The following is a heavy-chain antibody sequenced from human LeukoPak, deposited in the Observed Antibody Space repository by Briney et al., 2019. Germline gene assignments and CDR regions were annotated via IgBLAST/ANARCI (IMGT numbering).Heavy chain of an antibody. CDR2: INYGGTS. V-gene: IGHV4-39*01. J-gene: IGHJ5*02. CDR1: GGSIRSSDHY. Sequence: SETLSLTCSVSGGSIRSSDHYWGWIRQPPGKGLEWIGCINYGGTSHYDPYLKSRVAIYVDTSKNQFSLKVTSVTAADTAVYYCARYSSSSGWFDPWGQGTLVTVSS. D-gene: IGHD6-6*01. CDR3: ARYSSSSGWFDP.